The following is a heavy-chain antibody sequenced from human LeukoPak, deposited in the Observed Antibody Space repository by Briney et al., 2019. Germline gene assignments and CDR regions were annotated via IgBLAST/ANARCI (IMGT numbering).Heavy chain of an antibody. Sequence: SETLSLTSAVSGGSISSGGYSWSWIRQPPGKGLEWIGYIYHSGSTYDNPSLKRRVTISVDRSKNQFSLKLSSVAAADTAVYYCARTAGYSYGLDFDYWGQGTLVTVSS. CDR1: GGSISSGGYS. J-gene: IGHJ4*02. D-gene: IGHD5-18*01. CDR3: ARTAGYSYGLDFDY. CDR2: IYHSGST. V-gene: IGHV4-30-2*01.